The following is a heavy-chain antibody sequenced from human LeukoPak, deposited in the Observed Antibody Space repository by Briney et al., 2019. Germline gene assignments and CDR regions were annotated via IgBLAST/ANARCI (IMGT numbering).Heavy chain of an antibody. CDR2: IYYSGST. J-gene: IGHJ6*02. V-gene: IGHV4-30-4*01. Sequence: SQTLSLTCTVSGGSISSGDYYWSWIRQRPAKGLEWIGYIYYSGSTYYNPSLKSRVTISVDTSKNQFSLKLSSVTAADTAVYYCARLPADYYYYGLDVWGQGTTVTVSS. CDR1: GGSISSGDYY. CDR3: ARLPADYYYYGLDV.